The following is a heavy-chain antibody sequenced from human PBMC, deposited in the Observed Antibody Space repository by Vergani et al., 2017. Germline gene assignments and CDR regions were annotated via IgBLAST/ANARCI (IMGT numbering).Heavy chain of an antibody. D-gene: IGHD6-13*01. Sequence: QVQLVQSGAEVKKPGSSVKVSCKASGGTFSSYAISWVRQAPGQGLEWMGRIIPILDIANFAQKFQGRVTITADKSTSTAYMELSSLRSEDTAVYYCAXVMAAAGTDYYYYGMDVWGQGTTVTVSS. CDR3: AXVMAAAGTDYYYYGMDV. CDR1: GGTFSSYA. CDR2: IIPILDIA. V-gene: IGHV1-69*04. J-gene: IGHJ6*02.